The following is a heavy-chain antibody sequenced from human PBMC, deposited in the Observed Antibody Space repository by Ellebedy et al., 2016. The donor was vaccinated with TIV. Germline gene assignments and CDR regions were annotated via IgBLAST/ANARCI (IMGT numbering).Heavy chain of an antibody. J-gene: IGHJ4*02. V-gene: IGHV3-30*18. D-gene: IGHD1-1*01. CDR3: AKRYRSYFDY. CDR2: ISSDGSSK. Sequence: GESLKISCAASEFTFNTYGMNWVRQAPGKGLEWVALISSDGSSKSYADSVKGRFTISRDNSKNTLYQQMNSLREGDTAVYYCAKRYRSYFDYWGQGTLVTVSS. CDR1: EFTFNTYG.